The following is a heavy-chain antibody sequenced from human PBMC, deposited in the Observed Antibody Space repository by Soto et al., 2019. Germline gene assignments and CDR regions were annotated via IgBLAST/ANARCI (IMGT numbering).Heavy chain of an antibody. CDR1: GFTFSSYG. CDR3: AKDKYDRDYYYYGMDV. J-gene: IGHJ6*02. D-gene: IGHD3-22*01. Sequence: GGSLRLSCAASGFTFSSYGMHWVRQAPGKGLEWVAVISYDGSNKYYADSVKGRFTISRDNSKDTLYLQMNSLRAEDTAVYYCAKDKYDRDYYYYGMDVWGQGTTVXVSS. CDR2: ISYDGSNK. V-gene: IGHV3-30*18.